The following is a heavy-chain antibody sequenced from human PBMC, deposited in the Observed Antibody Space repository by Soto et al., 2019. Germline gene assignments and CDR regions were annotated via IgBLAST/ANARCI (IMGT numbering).Heavy chain of an antibody. CDR1: GFTFRTYW. CDR3: ASPTVGGFDH. CDR2: INTDGTGT. Sequence: GGSLRLSCAASGFTFRTYWMHWVRQVAGKGLVWVAHINTDGTGTSYADSVKGRFTISRDNAKNTLFLQMNDLRADDSALYYCASPTVGGFDHWGQGTLVTVSS. D-gene: IGHD2-15*01. V-gene: IGHV3-74*01. J-gene: IGHJ4*02.